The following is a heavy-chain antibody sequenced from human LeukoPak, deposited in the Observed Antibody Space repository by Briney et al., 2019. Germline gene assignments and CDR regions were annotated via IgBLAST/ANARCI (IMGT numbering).Heavy chain of an antibody. J-gene: IGHJ4*02. V-gene: IGHV4-39*01. D-gene: IGHD6-13*01. Sequence: SETLSLTCTVSGGSISSSTFYWGWIRQPPGKGLEWIGSLYYSGSTYYNPSLKSRVTISVDTSKNQFSLKLSSVTAADTAVYYCARGPYSSSWYLHRYFDYWGQGTLVTVSS. CDR3: ARGPYSSSWYLHRYFDY. CDR1: GGSISSSTFY. CDR2: LYYSGST.